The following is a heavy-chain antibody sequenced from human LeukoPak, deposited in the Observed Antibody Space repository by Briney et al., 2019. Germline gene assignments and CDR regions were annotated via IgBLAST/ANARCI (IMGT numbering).Heavy chain of an antibody. J-gene: IGHJ4*02. D-gene: IGHD2-21*02. V-gene: IGHV4-39*07. CDR3: ARLAYCGGDCFYFDY. CDR1: GGSISTSNYY. CDR2: IFYSGST. Sequence: PSETLSLTCTVSGGSISTSNYYWDWIRQPPGKGLEWIGNIFYSGSTHYSPSLRSRVTISLETSKNQFSLKLTSVTAADTAVYYCARLAYCGGDCFYFDYWGQGTLVTVSS.